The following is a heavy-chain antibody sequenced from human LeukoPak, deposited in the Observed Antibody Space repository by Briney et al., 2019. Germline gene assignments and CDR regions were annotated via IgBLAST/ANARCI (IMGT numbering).Heavy chain of an antibody. V-gene: IGHV4-4*02. CDR2: IYYSGST. CDR1: GFTFSNAW. D-gene: IGHD6-13*01. Sequence: GSLRLSCAASGFTFSNAWMSWVRQAPGKGLEWIGSIYYSGSTYYNPSLKSRVTISVDTSKDQFSLKLSSVTAADTAVYYCARVRAAAEYYFDYWGQGTLVTVSS. CDR3: ARVRAAAEYYFDY. J-gene: IGHJ4*02.